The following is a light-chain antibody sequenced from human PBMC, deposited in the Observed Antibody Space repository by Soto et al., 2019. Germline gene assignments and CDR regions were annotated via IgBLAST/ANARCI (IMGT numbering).Light chain of an antibody. J-gene: IGLJ1*01. CDR2: QVS. Sequence: QSVLTQPASVSGSPGQSITISCTGTSSDIGGFYYVSWYQHHPGKDPKLMIYQVSNRPSEVSNRFSGSKSGNTASLTISGLQAEDEADYFCSSYSSGSPLYVFGAGTKVTVL. V-gene: IGLV2-14*01. CDR3: SSYSSGSPLYV. CDR1: SSDIGGFYY.